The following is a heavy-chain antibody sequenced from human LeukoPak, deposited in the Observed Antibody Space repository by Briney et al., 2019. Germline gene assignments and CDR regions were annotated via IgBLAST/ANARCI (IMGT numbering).Heavy chain of an antibody. V-gene: IGHV3-21*01. CDR2: ISSSSSYI. Sequence: GGSLRLSCAASGFTFSSYAMSWVRQAPGKGLEWVSSISSSSSYIYYADSVKGRFTISRDNAKNSLYLQMNSLRAEDTAVYYCAVNWGKLDYWGQGTLVTVSS. CDR1: GFTFSSYA. J-gene: IGHJ4*02. CDR3: AVNWGKLDY. D-gene: IGHD7-27*01.